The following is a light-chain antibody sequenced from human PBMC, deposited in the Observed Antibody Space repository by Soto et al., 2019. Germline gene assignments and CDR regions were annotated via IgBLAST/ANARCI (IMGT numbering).Light chain of an antibody. J-gene: IGLJ1*01. V-gene: IGLV2-14*01. CDR1: SSDVGSYDY. CDR3: SSYTSSSSFV. CDR2: EVS. Sequence: LTQPASVSGSPGQSIIISCTGTSSDVGSYDYVSWYQQHPGKVPKLLIHEVSYRPSGVSNRFSGSKSGNTASLTIPGLQAEDEAEYYCSSYTSSSSFVFGTGTKVTVL.